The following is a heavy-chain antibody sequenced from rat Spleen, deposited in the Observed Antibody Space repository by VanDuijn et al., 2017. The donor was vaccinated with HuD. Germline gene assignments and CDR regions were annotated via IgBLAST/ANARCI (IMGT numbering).Heavy chain of an antibody. CDR1: GFSLTDYS. J-gene: IGHJ2*01. CDR3: ARSAKYYYDGSYYYVHFDY. CDR2: IKSGGST. D-gene: IGHD1-12*02. Sequence: QVQLKESGPGLVQPSQTLSLTCTVSGFSLTDYSVHWVRKPPGKGLEWMGRIKSGGSTDYNSDRKSRLSISRDTSKSQVLLKMNSLQTEDTAMYFCARSAKYYYDGSYYYVHFDYWGQGVMVTVSS. V-gene: IGHV2-19*01.